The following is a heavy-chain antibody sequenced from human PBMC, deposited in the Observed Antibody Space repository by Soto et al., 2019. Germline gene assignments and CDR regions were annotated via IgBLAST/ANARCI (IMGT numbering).Heavy chain of an antibody. V-gene: IGHV6-1*01. CDR3: ARDGEYSSSEDNWFDP. J-gene: IGHJ5*02. Sequence: QTLSLTCAISGDSVSSNSSAWNWIRQSPSRGLEWLGRTYYRSKWYNDYAVSVKSRITINPDTSKNQFSLQLNSVTPEDTAVYYCARDGEYSSSEDNWFDPWCQGTLVTVS. CDR1: GDSVSSNSSA. D-gene: IGHD6-6*01. CDR2: TYYRSKWYN.